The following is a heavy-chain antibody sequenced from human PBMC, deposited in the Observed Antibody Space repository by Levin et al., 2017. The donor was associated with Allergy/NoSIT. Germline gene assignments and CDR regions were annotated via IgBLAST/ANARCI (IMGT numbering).Heavy chain of an antibody. V-gene: IGHV3-74*01. D-gene: IGHD2-21*01. CDR1: GFTFSSFW. Sequence: GGSLRLSCAASGFTFSSFWMHWVRQSPGKGLVWVSRISGDGSSTSYADSVKGRFTISRDNAKNTLYLQMSSLRPEDTAVYYCVSNLYRGTYALGTSWGQGALVTVSS. J-gene: IGHJ5*02. CDR2: ISGDGSST. CDR3: VSNLYRGTYALGTS.